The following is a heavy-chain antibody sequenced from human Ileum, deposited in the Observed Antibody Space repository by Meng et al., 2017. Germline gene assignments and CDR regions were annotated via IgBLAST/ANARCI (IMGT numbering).Heavy chain of an antibody. CDR3: ARDKVGSCGYYYDAFDI. V-gene: IGHV3-48*03. J-gene: IGHJ3*02. CDR1: GFTFSSYE. Sequence: GESLKISCAASGFTFSSYEMNWVRQAPGKGLEWVSYISSSGSTIYYADSVKGRFTISRDNAKNSLYLQMNSLRAEDTAVYYCARDKVGSCGYYYDAFDIWGQGTMVTVSS. CDR2: ISSSGSTI. D-gene: IGHD3-22*01.